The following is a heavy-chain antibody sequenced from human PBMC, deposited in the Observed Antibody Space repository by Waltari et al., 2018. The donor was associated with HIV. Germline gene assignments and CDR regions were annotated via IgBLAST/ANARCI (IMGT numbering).Heavy chain of an antibody. Sequence: EVQLVESGGGLVQPGGSLRLSCAASGFTFSGYWMSWVRQAPGKGLGWGANINQDGGDKYYVESVKGRFTISRDNAKNSLYLQMNSLRAEDTALYYWARDYASSVAGTGYWGQGTLVTVSS. J-gene: IGHJ4*02. D-gene: IGHD6-19*01. V-gene: IGHV3-7*01. CDR2: INQDGGDK. CDR1: GFTFSGYW. CDR3: ARDYASSVAGTGY.